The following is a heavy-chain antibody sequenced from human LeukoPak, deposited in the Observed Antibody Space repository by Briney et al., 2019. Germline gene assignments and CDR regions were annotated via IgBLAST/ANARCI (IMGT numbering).Heavy chain of an antibody. V-gene: IGHV3-23*01. CDR3: ARHLATSGSYPLDY. CDR2: ISGIGNAI. Sequence: GGSLRLSCAASGFTFTNCALSWVRQAPGKGLEWVSAISGIGNAIFYADSVKGRFTISRDSSKNTLSLQMASLRAEDTAVYYCARHLATSGSYPLDYWGQGALVTVS. J-gene: IGHJ4*02. CDR1: GFTFTNCA. D-gene: IGHD2-15*01.